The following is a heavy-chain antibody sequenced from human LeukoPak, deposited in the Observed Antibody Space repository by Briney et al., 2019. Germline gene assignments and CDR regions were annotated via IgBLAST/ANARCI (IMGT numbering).Heavy chain of an antibody. CDR1: GGSISSYY. D-gene: IGHD3-22*01. V-gene: IGHV4-59*01. J-gene: IGHJ5*02. CDR3: ARVIYDSSGYYFWFDP. Sequence: PSETLSLTCTVSGGSISSYYWSWIRQPPGKGLEWIGYIYYSGSTNYNPSLKSRVTISVDTSKNQFSLKLSSVTAADTAVYYCARVIYDSSGYYFWFDPWGQGTLVTVSS. CDR2: IYYSGST.